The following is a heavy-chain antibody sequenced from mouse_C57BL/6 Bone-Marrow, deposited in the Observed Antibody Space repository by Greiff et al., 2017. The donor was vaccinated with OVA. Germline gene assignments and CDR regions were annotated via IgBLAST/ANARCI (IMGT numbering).Heavy chain of an antibody. V-gene: IGHV1-7*01. D-gene: IGHD6-2*01. CDR1: GYTFTSYW. Sequence: VNVVESGAELAKPGASVKMSCKASGYTFTSYWMHWVKQRPGQGLEWIGYINPSSGYTKYNQKFKAKATLTADKSSSTAYMQLSSLTYEDSAVYYCESLHFDYWGQGTTLTVSS. CDR3: ESLHFDY. J-gene: IGHJ2*01. CDR2: INPSSGYT.